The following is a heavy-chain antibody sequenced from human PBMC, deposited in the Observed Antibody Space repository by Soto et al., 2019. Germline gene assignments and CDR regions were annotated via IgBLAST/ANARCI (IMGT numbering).Heavy chain of an antibody. Sequence: SETLSLTCTVSGGPISSGGYYWSWIRQHPGKGLEWIGYIYYSGSTYYNPSLKSRVTISIDTSKNQFSLKLTSVTAADTAVYYCATLPPRTVVMTTEIPSWGQGTLVTAPQ. D-gene: IGHD1-1*01. CDR2: IYYSGST. CDR1: GGPISSGGYY. V-gene: IGHV4-31*03. J-gene: IGHJ5*02. CDR3: ATLPPRTVVMTTEIPS.